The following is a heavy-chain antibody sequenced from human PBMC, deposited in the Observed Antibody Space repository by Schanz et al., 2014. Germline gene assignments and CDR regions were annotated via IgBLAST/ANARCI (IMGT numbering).Heavy chain of an antibody. J-gene: IGHJ4*02. V-gene: IGHV3-64D*06. CDR3: TKDKSQIAVAGLFDL. CDR1: GFTFSIYA. D-gene: IGHD6-19*01. Sequence: EVQLVESGGGLVQPGGSLRLSCSASGFTFSIYAMHWVRQAPGKGLEYVSAISHDGYSTYYADSVKGRFTISRDNSKNTLYLQMSSLTTEDTALYYCTKDKSQIAVAGLFDLWGQGTLVTVSS. CDR2: ISHDGYST.